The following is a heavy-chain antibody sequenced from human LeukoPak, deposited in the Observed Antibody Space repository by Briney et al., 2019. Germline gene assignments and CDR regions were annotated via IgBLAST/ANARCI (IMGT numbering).Heavy chain of an antibody. J-gene: IGHJ3*02. V-gene: IGHV1-69*05. CDR1: GYTFTSYG. D-gene: IGHD6-13*01. CDR2: IIPIFGTA. CDR3: ARAAGTDAFDI. Sequence: SVKVSCKASGYTFTSYGINWVRQAPGQGLEWMGRIIPIFGTANYAQKFQGRVTITTDESTSTAYMELSSLRSEDTAVYYRARAAGTDAFDIWGQGTMVTVSS.